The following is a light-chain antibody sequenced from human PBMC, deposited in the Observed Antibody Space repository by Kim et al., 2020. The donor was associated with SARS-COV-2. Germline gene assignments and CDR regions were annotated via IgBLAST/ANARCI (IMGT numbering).Light chain of an antibody. J-gene: IGLJ3*02. Sequence: ELTQPPSASGTPGQRVTISCSGSSSNIGSNTVNWYQQVPRTAPKLLIYSNNQRPSGAPDRFSGSKSGTSASLAISGLQSEDEADYYCAVWDDSLNGPVFGGGTQLTVL. CDR3: AVWDDSLNGPV. CDR1: SSNIGSNT. CDR2: SNN. V-gene: IGLV1-44*01.